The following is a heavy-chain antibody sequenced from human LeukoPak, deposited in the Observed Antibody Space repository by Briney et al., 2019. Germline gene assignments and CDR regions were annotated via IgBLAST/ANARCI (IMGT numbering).Heavy chain of an antibody. J-gene: IGHJ4*02. CDR1: GDSINSGNYY. V-gene: IGHV4-39*01. CDR3: ARHSSGWYPFDY. D-gene: IGHD6-19*01. CDR2: VYYSGST. Sequence: SETLSLTCTVSGDSINSGNYYWGWLRQPPGKGLEWIGSVYYSGSTYNNPSLKSRVTISVDTSNNQISLELTSVTTPDTAVYYCARHSSGWYPFDYWGQGTLVTVSS.